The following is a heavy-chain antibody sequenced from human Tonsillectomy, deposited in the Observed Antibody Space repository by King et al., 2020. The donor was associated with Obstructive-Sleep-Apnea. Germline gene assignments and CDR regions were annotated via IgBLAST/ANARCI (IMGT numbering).Heavy chain of an antibody. V-gene: IGHV3-30*03. Sequence: VQLVESGGGVVQPGRSLRLSCAASGFNFYDYRMHWVRQAPVKGLEWLAFISYDGSNSHYTDSVGGRFTISRDNSKNTLYLQMDSLRIEDTAVYYCARGEEQPPCELGGQGTLVTVSS. CDR1: GFNFYDYR. J-gene: IGHJ4*02. CDR3: ARGEEQPPCEL. CDR2: ISYDGSNS. D-gene: IGHD3-16*01.